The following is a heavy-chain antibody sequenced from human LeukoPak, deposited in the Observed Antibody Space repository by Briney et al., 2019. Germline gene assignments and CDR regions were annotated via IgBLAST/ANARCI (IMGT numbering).Heavy chain of an antibody. D-gene: IGHD3-3*01. CDR3: ARSVRGITVDP. CDR1: GYTFTGYY. V-gene: IGHV1-2*02. J-gene: IGHJ5*02. Sequence: ASVTVSFTASGYTFTGYYMHWVRQAPGQGLEWMGWINPNSGGTNYAQKFQRRATMTRDTSISTAYMELSRLRSDDTAVYYCARSVRGITVDPWGQGTLVTVSS. CDR2: INPNSGGT.